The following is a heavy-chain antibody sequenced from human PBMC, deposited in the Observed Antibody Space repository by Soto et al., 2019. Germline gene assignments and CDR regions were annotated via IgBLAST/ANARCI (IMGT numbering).Heavy chain of an antibody. CDR2: IYYSGST. J-gene: IGHJ5*02. CDR1: GGSVSSGSYY. CDR3: AREISRHWFDP. D-gene: IGHD3-16*02. V-gene: IGHV4-61*01. Sequence: KPSETLSLTCTVSGGSVSSGSYYWSWIRQPPGKGLEWIGYIYYSGSTNYNPSLKSRVTISVDTSKNQFSLKLSSVTAADTAVYYCAREISRHWFDPWGQGTLVTVSS.